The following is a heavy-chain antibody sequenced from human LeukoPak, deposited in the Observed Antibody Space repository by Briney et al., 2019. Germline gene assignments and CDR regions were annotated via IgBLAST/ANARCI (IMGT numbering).Heavy chain of an antibody. CDR2: TYYRSKWYN. J-gene: IGHJ6*02. CDR3: ALARSEYHYGMDV. CDR1: GDSVSSISVA. V-gene: IGHV6-1*01. Sequence: SQTLSLTCAISGDSVSSISVAWNWIRQSPSRGLEWLGRTYYRSKWYNEYAVSVKGRININPDPSKNQFSLQLSSVTPEDTAVYYCALARSEYHYGMDVWGQGATVTVSS.